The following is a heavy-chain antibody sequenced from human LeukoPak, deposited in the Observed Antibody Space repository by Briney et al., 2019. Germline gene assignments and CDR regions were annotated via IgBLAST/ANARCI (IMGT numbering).Heavy chain of an antibody. CDR2: IKQDGSEK. J-gene: IGHJ4*02. D-gene: IGHD3-16*01. CDR3: ARMALGYYDYVWGSPFDY. V-gene: IGHV3-7*05. Sequence: GGSLRLSCAASGFTFSSYWMSWVRQAPGKGLEWVANIKQDGSEKYYVDSVKGRFTISRDNAKNSLYLQMNSLRAEDTAVYYCARMALGYYDYVWGSPFDYWGQGTLVTVSS. CDR1: GFTFSSYW.